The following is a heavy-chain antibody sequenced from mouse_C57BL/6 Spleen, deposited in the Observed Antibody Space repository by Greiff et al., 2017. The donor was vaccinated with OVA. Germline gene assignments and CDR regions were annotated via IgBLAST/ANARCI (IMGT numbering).Heavy chain of an antibody. V-gene: IGHV1-50*01. CDR3: ARWLLPFDY. Sequence: QVQLKQPGAELVKPGASVKLSCKASGYTFTSYWMPWVKQRPGQGLEWIGEIDPSDSYTNYNQKFKGKATLTVDTSSSTAYMQLSSLTSEDSAVYYCARWLLPFDYWGQGTTLTVSS. CDR1: GYTFTSYW. D-gene: IGHD2-3*01. J-gene: IGHJ2*01. CDR2: IDPSDSYT.